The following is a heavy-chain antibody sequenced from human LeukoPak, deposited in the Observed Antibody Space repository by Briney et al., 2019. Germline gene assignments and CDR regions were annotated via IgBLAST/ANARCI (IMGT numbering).Heavy chain of an antibody. CDR1: GFTFSRYN. V-gene: IGHV3-21*01. J-gene: IGHJ3*02. D-gene: IGHD6-19*01. CDR3: ARSGSGFVGGNRDAFDI. Sequence: GGSLRLSCAASGFTFSRYNMDWVRQAPGRGLEWVSSITSISNYIYYADSVKGRFTISRDNAKNSLYLQMNSLRADDTAVYYCARSGSGFVGGNRDAFDIWGQGTMVTVSS. CDR2: ITSISNYI.